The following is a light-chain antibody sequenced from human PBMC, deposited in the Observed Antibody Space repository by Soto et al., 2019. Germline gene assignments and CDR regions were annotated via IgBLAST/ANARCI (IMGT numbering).Light chain of an antibody. V-gene: IGKV3-20*01. CDR3: QQYGSSIT. J-gene: IGKJ5*01. Sequence: EIVLTQSPGTLSLSPGERATLSCRASQSVTSSYLAWYQHKPGQAPRLPIYGASSRATGIPDKFSGFGSGTDFTLTISRLEPEDFAVYYCQQYGSSITFGQGTRLEIK. CDR2: GAS. CDR1: QSVTSSY.